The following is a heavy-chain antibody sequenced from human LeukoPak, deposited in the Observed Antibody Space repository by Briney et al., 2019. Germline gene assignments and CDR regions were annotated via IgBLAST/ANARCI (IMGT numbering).Heavy chain of an antibody. J-gene: IGHJ4*02. CDR2: IIPIFGTA. CDR3: ASGDIVVVPAAAGIKG. D-gene: IGHD2-2*01. V-gene: IGHV1-69*13. Sequence: SVKVSCKASGGTFSSYAISWVRQPPGQGLEWMGGIIPIFGTAKYAQKFQGRVTITADESTSTAYMELSSLRSEDTAVYYCASGDIVVVPAAAGIKGWGQGTLVTVPS. CDR1: GGTFSSYA.